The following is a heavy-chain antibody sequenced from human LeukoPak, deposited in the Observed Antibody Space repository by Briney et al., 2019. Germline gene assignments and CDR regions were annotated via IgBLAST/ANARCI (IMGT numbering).Heavy chain of an antibody. J-gene: IGHJ4*02. CDR1: GLTFSSYW. CDR2: INSDGRRT. D-gene: IGHD6-13*01. V-gene: IGHV3-74*01. CDR3: ARESMELVRFDF. Sequence: PGGSLRLSCAASGLTFSSYWMHWVRQAPGKGLVWVSNINSDGRRTSYADSVKGRFTISRDNAKNTLYLQMNSLRAEDTAVYYCARESMELVRFDFWGQGTLVTVSS.